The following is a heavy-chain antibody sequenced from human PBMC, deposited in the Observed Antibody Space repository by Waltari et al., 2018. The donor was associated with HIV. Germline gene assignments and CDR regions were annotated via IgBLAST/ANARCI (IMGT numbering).Heavy chain of an antibody. Sequence: QVQLVQSGAEVKKPGSSVKVSCKASGGTFSSYAISWVRQAPGQGLEWMGGIIPIFGTANYAQKFQGRVTNTADESTSTAYMELSSLRSEDTAVYYCARDQEGSGSYYPDELGYYYYGMDVWGQGTTVTVSS. J-gene: IGHJ6*02. D-gene: IGHD3-10*01. CDR2: IIPIFGTA. CDR1: GGTFSSYA. CDR3: ARDQEGSGSYYPDELGYYYYGMDV. V-gene: IGHV1-69*12.